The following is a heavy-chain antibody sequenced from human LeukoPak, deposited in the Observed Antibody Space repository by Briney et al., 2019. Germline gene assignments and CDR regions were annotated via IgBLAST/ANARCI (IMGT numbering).Heavy chain of an antibody. Sequence: ASAKVSCKTSGYNFPGYDIHWVRQAPGHGPEWMGLINPNNGGTEYAQRFQGRITMTRDTSISTAFMELSGLRSDDTAVYYCARGIPSFTLFGVVIYWGQGTAVTVSS. CDR3: ARGIPSFTLFGVVIY. D-gene: IGHD3-3*01. J-gene: IGHJ4*02. CDR2: INPNNGGT. V-gene: IGHV1-2*02. CDR1: GYNFPGYD.